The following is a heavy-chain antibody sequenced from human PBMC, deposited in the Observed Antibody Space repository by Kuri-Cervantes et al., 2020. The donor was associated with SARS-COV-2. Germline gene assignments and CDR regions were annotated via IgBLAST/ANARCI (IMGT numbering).Heavy chain of an antibody. Sequence: GGSLRLSCAASGSTFSNYDMNWVRQAPGKGLEWVSYISSSSRTMYNADSVKGRFTISRDNAKNSLYLQMNSLRDEDTAVYYCARYGFGYSTFYGMDVWGQGTTVTVSS. CDR3: ARYGFGYSTFYGMDV. D-gene: IGHD6-13*01. V-gene: IGHV3-48*02. J-gene: IGHJ6*02. CDR1: GSTFSNYD. CDR2: ISSSSRTM.